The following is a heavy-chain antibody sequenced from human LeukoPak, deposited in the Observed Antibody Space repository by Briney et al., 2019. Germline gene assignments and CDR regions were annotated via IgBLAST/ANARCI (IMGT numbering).Heavy chain of an antibody. CDR3: AKCNLNNCREGFDI. CDR1: GLPFSSYA. V-gene: IGHV3-23*01. J-gene: IGHJ3*02. D-gene: IGHD1-1*01. Sequence: GGPLRLSCAASGLPFSSYALSWVPQAPGKGLDWVSRISVDSITYYLDSVKGPFTISRDNSKSPLYLQMHSLRAEDTALYYCAKCNLNNCREGFDIWGQGTMVTVSS. CDR2: ISVDSIT.